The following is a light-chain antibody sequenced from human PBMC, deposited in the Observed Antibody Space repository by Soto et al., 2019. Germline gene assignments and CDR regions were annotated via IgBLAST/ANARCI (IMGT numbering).Light chain of an antibody. CDR3: SSYTSTSTYG. CDR2: HVS. V-gene: IGLV2-14*01. Sequence: QSALTQPASVSGSPGQSIAISCTGTSSDVGGYNYVSWYQQYPGKAPKLMIYHVSNRPSGVSNRFSGSKSGNSASLTISGLQAEDEADYYCSSYTSTSTYGFGTGTKVTVL. J-gene: IGLJ1*01. CDR1: SSDVGGYNY.